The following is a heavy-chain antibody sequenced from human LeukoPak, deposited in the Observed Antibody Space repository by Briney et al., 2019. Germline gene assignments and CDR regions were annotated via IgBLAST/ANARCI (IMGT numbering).Heavy chain of an antibody. CDR3: ARGGYNIWEYYFGY. V-gene: IGHV4-61*09. CDR1: GGSISSGFYD. CDR2: IYTSKSM. D-gene: IGHD5-24*01. J-gene: IGHJ4*02. Sequence: SETLSLTCTVSGGSISSGFYDWYWIRQPAGKGLEWIGHIYTSKSMNYNPSLKSRVTISVDTSKNQFSLKLSSVTAADTAVYYCARGGYNIWEYYFGYWGQGTLVTVSS.